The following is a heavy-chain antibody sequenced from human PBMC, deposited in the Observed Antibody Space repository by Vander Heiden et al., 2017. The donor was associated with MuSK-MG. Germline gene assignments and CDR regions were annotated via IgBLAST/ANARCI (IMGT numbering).Heavy chain of an antibody. J-gene: IGHJ4*02. Sequence: EVQLLESGGDLVQPGGSLRLSCAASGFTCSSYAMSWVRQAPGKGMECVSIISGSADSTYYADSVKGRFTISRDNSKNTLYLQMNSLRAEDTAVYYCAKRRDYFDSWGQGTLVTVSS. CDR3: AKRRDYFDS. CDR2: ISGSADST. CDR1: GFTCSSYA. V-gene: IGHV3-23*01.